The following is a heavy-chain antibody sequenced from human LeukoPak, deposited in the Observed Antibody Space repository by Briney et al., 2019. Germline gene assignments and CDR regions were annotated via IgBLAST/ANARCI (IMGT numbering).Heavy chain of an antibody. CDR3: AKESNLLFDY. D-gene: IGHD1-14*01. CDR1: GFTFSSYS. CDR2: ISSSSSYI. V-gene: IGHV3-21*04. Sequence: GGSLRLSCAASGFTFSSYSMNWVRQAPGKGLEWVSSISSSSSYIYYADSVKGRFTISRDNSKNTLYVQMNSLRADDTAVYYCAKESNLLFDYWGQGTLVTVSS. J-gene: IGHJ4*02.